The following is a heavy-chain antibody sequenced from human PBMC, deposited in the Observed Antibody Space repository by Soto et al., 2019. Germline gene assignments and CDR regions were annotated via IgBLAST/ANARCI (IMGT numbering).Heavy chain of an antibody. D-gene: IGHD6-19*01. Sequence: QVQLVESGGGVAQPGRSLRLSCTVSGFTFSGHAMHWVRQAPGKGLEWVTQIWYDGSNKYYAESVKGRLTISRDHSKNTLYLQRNRLRVEDTAVYYCAIDGQGLAPYALDVWGQGTSVTVSS. V-gene: IGHV3-33*01. CDR2: IWYDGSNK. J-gene: IGHJ6*02. CDR3: AIDGQGLAPYALDV. CDR1: GFTFSGHA.